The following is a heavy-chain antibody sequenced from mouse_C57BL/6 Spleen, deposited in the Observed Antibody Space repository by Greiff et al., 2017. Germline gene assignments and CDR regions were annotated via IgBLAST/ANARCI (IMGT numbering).Heavy chain of an antibody. J-gene: IGHJ1*03. D-gene: IGHD1-1*01. V-gene: IGHV1-50*01. CDR3: ARRGYYGSSWYFDV. CDR2: IDPSDSYT. CDR1: GYTFTSYW. Sequence: VQLQQPGAELVKPGASVKLSCKASGYTFTSYWMQWVKQRPGQGLEWIGEIDPSDSYTNYNQKFKGKATLTVDTSSSTAYMQLSSLTSEDSAVXYCARRGYYGSSWYFDVWGTGTTVTVSS.